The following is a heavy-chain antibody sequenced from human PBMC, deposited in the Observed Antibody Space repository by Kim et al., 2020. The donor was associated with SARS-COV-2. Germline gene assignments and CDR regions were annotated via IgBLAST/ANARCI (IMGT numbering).Heavy chain of an antibody. Sequence: SETLSLTCTVSGYSISSGYYWGWIRQPPGKGLEWIGSIYHSGSTYYNPSLKSRVTISVDTSKNQFSLKLSSVTAADTAVYYCARWPSSRVYSYYYGMDV. CDR3: ARWPSSRVYSYYYGMDV. CDR1: GYSISSGYY. D-gene: IGHD6-13*01. J-gene: IGHJ6*01. V-gene: IGHV4-38-2*02. CDR2: IYHSGST.